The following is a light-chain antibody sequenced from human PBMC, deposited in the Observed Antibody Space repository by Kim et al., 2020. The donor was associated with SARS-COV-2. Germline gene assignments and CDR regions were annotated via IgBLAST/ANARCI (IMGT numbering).Light chain of an antibody. Sequence: QAVTISCTGTSSDVGGYNYVSWYQQHPGKAPKLMIYEVSKRPSGVPDRFAGSKSGNTASLTVSGLQAEDEADYYCSSYAGSNNFRVFGGGTQLTVL. J-gene: IGLJ2*01. CDR2: EVS. CDR1: SSDVGGYNY. V-gene: IGLV2-8*01. CDR3: SSYAGSNNFRV.